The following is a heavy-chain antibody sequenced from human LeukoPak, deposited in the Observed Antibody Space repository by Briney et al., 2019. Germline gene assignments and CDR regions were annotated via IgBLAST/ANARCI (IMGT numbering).Heavy chain of an antibody. CDR2: VYFSGST. J-gene: IGHJ4*02. CDR3: ARGDSSSRYFDY. D-gene: IGHD6-13*01. Sequence: ASETLSLTCTVSGGSINGYFWSWIRQPPGKGLEWLGHVYFSGSTKYNPSLESRVAILIDTSKKQSSLKLSSVTAADTAVYYCARGDSSSRYFDYWGQGTLVTVSS. CDR1: GGSINGYF. V-gene: IGHV4-59*01.